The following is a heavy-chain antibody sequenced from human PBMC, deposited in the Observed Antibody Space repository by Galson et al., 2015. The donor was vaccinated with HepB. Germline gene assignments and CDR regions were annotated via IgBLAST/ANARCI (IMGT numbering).Heavy chain of an antibody. CDR3: VRDSRGQIAAFDH. D-gene: IGHD6-13*01. CDR1: GFTFKSYR. V-gene: IGHV3-7*01. J-gene: IGHJ4*02. Sequence: SLRLSCAASGFTFKSYRMSWVRQAPGKGLEWVANIKRDGSEKCYLDSVKGRFIISRDNANDSVYLQMNSLRAEDSAVYFCVRDSRGQIAAFDHWGQGSLVIVSS. CDR2: IKRDGSEK.